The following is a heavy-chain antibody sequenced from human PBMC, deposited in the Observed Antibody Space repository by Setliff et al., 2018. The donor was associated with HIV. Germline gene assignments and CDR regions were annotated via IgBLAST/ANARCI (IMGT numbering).Heavy chain of an antibody. CDR2: INPDTGGT. J-gene: IGHJ4*02. Sequence: GASVKVSCKASGYTFTDYFLHWVRQAPGQGLEWMGYINPDTGGTNSAQKFQGRVTVTSDTSISSVYMELSRLRSDDSAVYYCVRAEYYSDFRGYWEYFDFWGQGTLVTVSS. CDR1: GYTFTDYF. V-gene: IGHV1-2*02. D-gene: IGHD3-22*01. CDR3: VRAEYYSDFRGYWEYFDF.